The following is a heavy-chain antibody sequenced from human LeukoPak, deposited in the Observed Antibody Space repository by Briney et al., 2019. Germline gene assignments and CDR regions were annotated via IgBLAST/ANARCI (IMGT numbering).Heavy chain of an antibody. V-gene: IGHV4-59*01. D-gene: IGHD5-18*01. J-gene: IGHJ4*02. CDR2: THHSGAT. Sequence: SETLSLTCSVSGVSITTSYWSWIRQPPGKGLEWLGYTHHSGATSYNPSLKSRGTMSLDTSNNQFSLKVTSVTAADTAVYYCARSSAHSYGDFHYWGQGNLVTDSS. CDR3: ARSSAHSYGDFHY. CDR1: GVSITTSY.